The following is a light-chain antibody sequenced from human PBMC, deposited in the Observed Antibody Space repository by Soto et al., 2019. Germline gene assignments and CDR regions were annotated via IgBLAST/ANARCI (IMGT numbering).Light chain of an antibody. CDR3: QQYGSSPALT. V-gene: IGKV3-20*01. CDR1: QSVSSNY. J-gene: IGKJ4*01. CDR2: GTS. Sequence: ELVLTQSPGTLSLSPGERATLSCRASQSVSSNYLAWYQQKPGQAPRLLIYGTSSRATGIPDRFSGSGSGTDFTLTVSRLEPEDFAVYYCQQYGSSPALTFGGGTKVDIK.